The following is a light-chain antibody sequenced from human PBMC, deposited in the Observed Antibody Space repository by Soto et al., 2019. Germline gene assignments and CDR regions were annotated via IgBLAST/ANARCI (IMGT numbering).Light chain of an antibody. V-gene: IGLV1-40*01. Sequence: QSVLTQPPSVSGAAGQSVTISCTGSSANIGAGYEVHWYQHLPGKAPKLLIYGNTNRPSGVPDRFSGSKSGTSASLAITGLQAEDEADYYCQSYDTSLSASYVFGGGTKVTVL. CDR3: QSYDTSLSASYV. CDR1: SANIGAGYE. J-gene: IGLJ1*01. CDR2: GNT.